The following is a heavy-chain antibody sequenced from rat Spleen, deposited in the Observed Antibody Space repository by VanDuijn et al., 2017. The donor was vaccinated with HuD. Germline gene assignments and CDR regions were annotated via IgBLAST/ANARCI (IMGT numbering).Heavy chain of an antibody. V-gene: IGHV5S13*01. D-gene: IGHD5-1*01. J-gene: IGHJ4*01. CDR2: ISPSGVT. Sequence: EVQLVESGGGLVQPGRSLTLFCAASGFTFSNFDMAWVRQAPTKGLEWVASISPSGVTYYRDSVKGRFTISRDNARSTQYLQMDSLRSEDTATYYCARHSGTARGVMDAWGQGTSVTVSS. CDR3: ARHSGTARGVMDA. CDR1: GFTFSNFD.